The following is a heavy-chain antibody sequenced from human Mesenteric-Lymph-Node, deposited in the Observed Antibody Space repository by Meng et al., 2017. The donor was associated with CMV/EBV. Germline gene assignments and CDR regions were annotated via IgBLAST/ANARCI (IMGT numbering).Heavy chain of an antibody. CDR2: INHSGST. CDR1: CGSFSGYY. D-gene: IGHD3-9*01. J-gene: IGHJ4*02. V-gene: IGHV4-34*01. Sequence: HVQLHQGRDCTFEPSDARSVTCPCECGSFSGYYWNWIRQSPEKVLEWIGEINHSGSTTYNPSFTSRIIISVDTSTNQISLNMSSVTAADTAVYYCARGSSYDILTGYFDYWGQGALVTVSS. CDR3: ARGSSYDILTGYFDY.